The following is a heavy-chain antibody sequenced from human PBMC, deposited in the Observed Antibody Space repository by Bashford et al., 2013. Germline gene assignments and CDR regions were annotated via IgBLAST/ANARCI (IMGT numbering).Heavy chain of an antibody. CDR2: ISWNSVSM. D-gene: IGHD3-3*01. J-gene: IGHJ5*02. V-gene: IGHV3-9*01. CDR3: ARSYDFWSGYLYH. Sequence: VRQAPGKGLEWVSGISWNSVSMGYADSVKGRFTISRDNSKNTLYLQMNSLRAEDTAVYYCARSYDFWSGYLYHWGQGTLVTVSS.